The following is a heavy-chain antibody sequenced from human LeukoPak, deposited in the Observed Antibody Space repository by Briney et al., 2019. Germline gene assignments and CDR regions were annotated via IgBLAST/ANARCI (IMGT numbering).Heavy chain of an antibody. CDR2: ISAYNGNT. Sequence: ASVKVSCKASGGTFSSYAISWVRQAPGQGLEWMGWISAYNGNTNYAQKLQGRVTMTTDTSTSTAYMELRSLRSDDTAVYYCAREVGGNDYVWGSYRPSPLDAFDIWGQGTMVTVSS. CDR3: AREVGGNDYVWGSYRPSPLDAFDI. J-gene: IGHJ3*02. V-gene: IGHV1-18*01. CDR1: GGTFSSYA. D-gene: IGHD3-16*02.